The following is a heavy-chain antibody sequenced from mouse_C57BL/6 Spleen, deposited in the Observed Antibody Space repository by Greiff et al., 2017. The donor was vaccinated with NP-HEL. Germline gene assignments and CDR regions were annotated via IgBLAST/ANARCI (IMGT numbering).Heavy chain of an antibody. J-gene: IGHJ2*01. Sequence: EVQVVESGGGLVKPGGSLKLSCAASGFTFSSYTMSWVRQTPEKRLEWVATISGGGGNTYYPDSVKGRFTISRDNAKNTLYLQMSSLRSEDTALYYCARQGTWDGFPFDYWGQGTTLTVSS. V-gene: IGHV5-9*01. CDR2: ISGGGGNT. D-gene: IGHD2-3*01. CDR3: ARQGTWDGFPFDY. CDR1: GFTFSSYT.